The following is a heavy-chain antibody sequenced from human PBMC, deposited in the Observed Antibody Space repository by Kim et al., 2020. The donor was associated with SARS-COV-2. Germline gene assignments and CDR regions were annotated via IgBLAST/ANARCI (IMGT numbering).Heavy chain of an antibody. V-gene: IGHV4-34*01. J-gene: IGHJ4*02. D-gene: IGHD6-19*01. CDR2: INHCGST. CDR3: ARRQVPAASIAVAGFDY. CDR1: GGSFSGYY. Sequence: SETLSLTCAVYGGSFSGYYWIWIRQPQGQGLEWIGEINHCGSTNYNPSLKSRVTISVDTSKNQFSLKLSSVTAADTAVYYCARRQVPAASIAVAGFDYWGQGTLVTVSS.